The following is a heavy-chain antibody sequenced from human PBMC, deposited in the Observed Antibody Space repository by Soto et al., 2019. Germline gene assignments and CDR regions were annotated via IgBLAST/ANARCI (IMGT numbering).Heavy chain of an antibody. CDR2: IYYSGST. V-gene: IGHV4-39*02. CDR1: GGSISSSSYY. CDR3: ATQEVGGSYVYTFDP. Sequence: QLQLQESGPGLVKPSETLSLTCTVSGGSISSSSYYWGWIRQPPGKGLEWIGSIYYSGSTYYNPSLKGRVTXPXXXSXXPFALKLSSVTAADTAVYYCATQEVGGSYVYTFDPWGQGTLVTVSS. D-gene: IGHD1-26*01. J-gene: IGHJ5*02.